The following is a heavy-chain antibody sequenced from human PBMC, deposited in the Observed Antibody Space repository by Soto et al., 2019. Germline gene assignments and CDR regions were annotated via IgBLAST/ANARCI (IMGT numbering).Heavy chain of an antibody. J-gene: IGHJ4*02. CDR1: GYIFTNHY. CDR3: ARADYYDSSGFYYDY. Sequence: QVQLVQSGAEVKKPGASVKVSCKASGYIFTNHYIHWVRQAPGQGLEWMGIINPSGGSTNYLQKFQGRVTMARDTSTSTVYMELSSLRSEDTAVYFCARADYYDSSGFYYDYWGQGTLVTVSP. V-gene: IGHV1-46*01. CDR2: INPSGGST. D-gene: IGHD3-22*01.